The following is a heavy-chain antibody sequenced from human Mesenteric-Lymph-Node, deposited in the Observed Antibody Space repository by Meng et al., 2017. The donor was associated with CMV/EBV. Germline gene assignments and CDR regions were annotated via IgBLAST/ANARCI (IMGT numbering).Heavy chain of an antibody. V-gene: IGHV3-11*04. CDR3: AKVLNIKDAFDV. CDR2: ISSSGSTI. Sequence: GGSLRLSCAASGFTFSDYYMSWIRQAPGKGLEWVSYISSSGSTIYYADSVKGRFTISRDNSKNTLYLQLNSLRPEDTAVYFCAKVLNIKDAFDVWGQGTMVTVSS. J-gene: IGHJ3*01. CDR1: GFTFSDYY.